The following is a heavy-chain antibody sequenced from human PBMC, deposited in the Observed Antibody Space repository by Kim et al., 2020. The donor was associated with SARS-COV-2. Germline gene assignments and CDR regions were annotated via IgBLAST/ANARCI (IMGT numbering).Heavy chain of an antibody. CDR1: GGSISSNY. CDR3: ARGTGWFLF. V-gene: IGHV4-59*01. Sequence: SETLSLTCTVSGGSISSNYCSWIRQAPGKGLEWIGYISYSGYTNYNPSLKSRVTLSVDTSKNQFSLKLSSVSAADTAVYYCARGTGWFLFWGQGTLVTVSS. CDR2: ISYSGYT. J-gene: IGHJ4*02. D-gene: IGHD6-19*01.